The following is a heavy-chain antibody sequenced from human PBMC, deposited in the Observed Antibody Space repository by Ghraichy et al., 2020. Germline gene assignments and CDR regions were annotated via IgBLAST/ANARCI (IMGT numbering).Heavy chain of an antibody. V-gene: IGHV3-48*02. J-gene: IGHJ6*02. CDR3: ARGSRVVRFFYYDGMDV. CDR1: GFSLTSYS. Sequence: GESLNISCVGSGFSLTSYSMNWVRQSPGKGLEWVSYITSSTRTISYADSVKGRFTISRDNAQNSLYLQMNSLRDDDTAVYYCARGSRVVRFFYYDGMDVWGQGTTVTVSS. D-gene: IGHD4-23*01. CDR2: ITSSTRTI.